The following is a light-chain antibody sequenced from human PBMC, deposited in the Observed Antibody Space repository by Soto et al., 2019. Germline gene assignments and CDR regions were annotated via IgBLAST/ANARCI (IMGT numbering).Light chain of an antibody. V-gene: IGLV2-8*01. Sequence: SALNQPPSASGSHGQSGSISCHGTKNDIGVYDFVSWYQHHPGKAPRLIIYEVVQRPSGVPDRFSGSKSGNTASLTVSGLQAEDEADYYCSSYTSSSSLYVFGTGTKFT. CDR3: SSYTSSSSLYV. J-gene: IGLJ1*01. CDR1: KNDIGVYDF. CDR2: EVV.